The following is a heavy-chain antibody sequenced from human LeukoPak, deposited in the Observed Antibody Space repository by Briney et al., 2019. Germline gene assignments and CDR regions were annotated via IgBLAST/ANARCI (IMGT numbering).Heavy chain of an antibody. CDR1: GFTLTRTS. CDR3: ARHAGFASGWVSYYYDL. J-gene: IGHJ4*02. D-gene: IGHD6-19*01. Sequence: GGSLGLSCPPSGFTLTRTSMSWAAKAPGKGREWASLIYTGGRTHFADSVKGRFTLSRDNSKNTLYLQMNTLRAEDTAVYYCARHAGFASGWVSYYYDLWGQGTLVTVSS. CDR2: IYTGGRT. V-gene: IGHV3-66*04.